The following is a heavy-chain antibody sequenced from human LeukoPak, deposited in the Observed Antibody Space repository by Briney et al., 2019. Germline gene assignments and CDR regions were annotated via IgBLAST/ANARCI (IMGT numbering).Heavy chain of an antibody. CDR1: GFTFSTYS. Sequence: GGSLRLSCAASGFTFSTYSMDWVRQAPGQGLEWVASISSGSSYIYYADSVKGRFTISRDNAKNSLYLQMNSLRAEDTAVYYCAREQQLDYWGQGTLVTVSS. CDR3: AREQQLDY. D-gene: IGHD6-13*01. J-gene: IGHJ4*02. V-gene: IGHV3-21*01. CDR2: ISSGSSYI.